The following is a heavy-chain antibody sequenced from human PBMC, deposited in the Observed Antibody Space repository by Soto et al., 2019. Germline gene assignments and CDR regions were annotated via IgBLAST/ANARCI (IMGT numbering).Heavy chain of an antibody. J-gene: IGHJ4*02. D-gene: IGHD3-16*02. CDR1: GGSISSYY. V-gene: IGHV4-59*01. Sequence: SETLSLTCTVSGGSISSYYWSWIRQPPGKGLEWIGYIYYSGSTNYNPSLKSRVTISVDTSKNQFSLKLSSVTAADTAVYYCARQRVITFGGVIVNGPFDYWGQGTLVAVSS. CDR3: ARQRVITFGGVIVNGPFDY. CDR2: IYYSGST.